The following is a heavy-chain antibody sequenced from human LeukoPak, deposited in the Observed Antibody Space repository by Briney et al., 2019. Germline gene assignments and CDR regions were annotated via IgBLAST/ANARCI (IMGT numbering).Heavy chain of an antibody. CDR3: TSKLGSSSSGY. J-gene: IGHJ4*02. CDR1: GFTVSSNY. CDR2: IYSGGST. D-gene: IGHD6-6*01. V-gene: IGHV3-53*01. Sequence: GGSLRLSCAASGFTVSSNYMSWVRQAPGKGLEWVSVIYSGGSTYYADSVRGRFTISRDNAKNSLYLQMNSLRADDTAIYYCTSKLGSSSSGYWGQGTLVTVSS.